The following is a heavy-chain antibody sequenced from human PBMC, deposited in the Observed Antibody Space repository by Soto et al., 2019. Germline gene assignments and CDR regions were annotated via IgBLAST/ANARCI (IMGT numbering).Heavy chain of an antibody. D-gene: IGHD3-10*01. CDR3: ARVYRITMVRGELSEY. Sequence: QVQLVQSGAEVKKPGASVKVSCKASGYTFTSYGISWVRQTPGQGLEWMGWISAYNGNTNYAQKLQGRVTMTTDTSTSTAYMELRSLRSDDTAVYYCARVYRITMVRGELSEYWGQGTLVTVSS. V-gene: IGHV1-18*01. CDR1: GYTFTSYG. CDR2: ISAYNGNT. J-gene: IGHJ4*02.